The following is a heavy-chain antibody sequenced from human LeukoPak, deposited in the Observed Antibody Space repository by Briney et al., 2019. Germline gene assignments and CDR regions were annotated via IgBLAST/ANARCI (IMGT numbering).Heavy chain of an antibody. CDR1: GGSISSYY. CDR3: ARLRMVRGVPDYYYYGMDV. J-gene: IGHJ6*02. V-gene: IGHV4-59*01. CDR2: IYYSGST. D-gene: IGHD3-10*01. Sequence: PSETLSLTCTVSGGSISSYYWSWIRQPPGKGLEWIGYIYYSGSTNYNPSLKSRVTISVDTSKNQFSLKLSSVTAADTAVYYCARLRMVRGVPDYYYYGMDVWGQGTTVTVSS.